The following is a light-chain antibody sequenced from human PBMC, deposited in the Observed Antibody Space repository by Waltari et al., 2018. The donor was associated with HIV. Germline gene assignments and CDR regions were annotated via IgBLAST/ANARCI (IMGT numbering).Light chain of an antibody. J-gene: IGLJ2*01. Sequence: QSALTQPASVSGSPGQSIPISCTGTRSDVGGSNYVSWYQQHPGKAPKLMIYEVSNRPSGVSNRFSGSKSGNTASLTISGLQAEDEADYYCSSYTSSSTYVVFGGGTKLTVL. CDR1: RSDVGGSNY. V-gene: IGLV2-14*01. CDR2: EVS. CDR3: SSYTSSSTYVV.